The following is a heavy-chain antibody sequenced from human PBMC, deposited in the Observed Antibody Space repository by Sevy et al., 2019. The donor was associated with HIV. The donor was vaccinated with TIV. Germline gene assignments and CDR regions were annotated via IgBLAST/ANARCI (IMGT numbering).Heavy chain of an antibody. CDR2: ISWNSGSI. Sequence: GGSLRLSCAASGFTFDDYAMHWVRQAPGKGLEWVSGISWNSGSIGYADSVKGRFTISRDNAKNSLYLQMNSLRAEDTALYYCAKDLHDYDILTGYPGAFDYWGQGTLVTVSS. V-gene: IGHV3-9*01. D-gene: IGHD3-9*01. J-gene: IGHJ4*02. CDR1: GFTFDDYA. CDR3: AKDLHDYDILTGYPGAFDY.